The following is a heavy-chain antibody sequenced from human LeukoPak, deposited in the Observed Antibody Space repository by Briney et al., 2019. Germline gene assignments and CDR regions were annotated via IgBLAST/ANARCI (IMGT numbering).Heavy chain of an antibody. Sequence: GGSLRLSCAASGFTFSSYAMSWVRQAPGKGLEWVSGISWNSGSIGYADSVKGRFTISRDNAKNSLYLQMNSLRAEDTALYYCAKDSGPWYSSRMDVWGKGTTVTISS. CDR2: ISWNSGSI. CDR3: AKDSGPWYSSRMDV. CDR1: GFTFSSYA. V-gene: IGHV3-9*01. J-gene: IGHJ6*03. D-gene: IGHD6-19*01.